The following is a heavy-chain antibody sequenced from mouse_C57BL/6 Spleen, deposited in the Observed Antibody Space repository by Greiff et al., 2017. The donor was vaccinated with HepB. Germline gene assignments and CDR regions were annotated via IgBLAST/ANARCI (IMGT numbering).Heavy chain of an antibody. J-gene: IGHJ1*03. V-gene: IGHV1-15*01. CDR2: IDPETGGT. D-gene: IGHD1-1*01. CDR3: TITTVVEDWYFDV. CDR1: GYTFTDYE. Sequence: VQLQQSGAELVRPGASVTLSCKASGYTFTDYEMHWVKQTPVHGLEWIGAIDPETGGTAYNQKFKGKAILTADKSSSTAYMELRILTSEDSAVYYCTITTVVEDWYFDVWGTGTTVTVSS.